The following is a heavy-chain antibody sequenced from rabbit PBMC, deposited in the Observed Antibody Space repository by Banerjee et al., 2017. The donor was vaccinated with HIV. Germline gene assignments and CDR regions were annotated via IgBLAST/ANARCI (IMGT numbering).Heavy chain of an antibody. CDR3: ARVGEYASSSGYYAHYFNL. J-gene: IGHJ4*01. Sequence: QLKESGGGLVQPGGSLKLSCKASGFDFSSYYMTWVRQAPGKGLEWIGYIDPVFGSTYYASWVNGRFTISSHNAQNTVSLQLNSLTAADTATYFCARVGEYASSSGYYAHYFNLWGQGTLVTVS. CDR1: GFDFSSYY. D-gene: IGHD1-1*01. V-gene: IGHV1S7*01. CDR2: IDPVFGST.